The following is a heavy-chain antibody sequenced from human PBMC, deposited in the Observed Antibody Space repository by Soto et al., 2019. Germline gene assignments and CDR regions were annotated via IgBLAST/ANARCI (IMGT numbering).Heavy chain of an antibody. Sequence: QVQLVESGGGVVQPGRSLRLSCAASGFTFSSYAMHWVRQAPGKGLEWVAVISYDGSNKYYADSVKGRFTISRDNSKNTLYLQMNSLRSEDTAVYYCARDHPESYPGDYGDYVSSFDYWGQGTLVTVSS. V-gene: IGHV3-30-3*01. CDR2: ISYDGSNK. D-gene: IGHD4-17*01. CDR1: GFTFSSYA. J-gene: IGHJ4*02. CDR3: ARDHPESYPGDYGDYVSSFDY.